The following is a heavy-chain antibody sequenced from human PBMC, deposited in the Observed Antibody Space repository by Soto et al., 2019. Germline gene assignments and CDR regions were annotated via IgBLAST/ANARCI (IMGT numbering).Heavy chain of an antibody. V-gene: IGHV3-21*02. CDR2: IDSSSSYM. J-gene: IGHJ4*02. CDR1: GFTFSTYS. CDR3: ARRYCSTTNCYALDS. Sequence: EVQLVESGGGLVKPGGSLRLSCAASGFTFSTYSMIWVRQAPERGLEWVSAIDSSSSYMYYADSVKGRFTISRDNAKNSLFQQMNSLKHEDTAVYYCARRYCSTTNCYALDSWGQGTLVTVSS. D-gene: IGHD2-2*01.